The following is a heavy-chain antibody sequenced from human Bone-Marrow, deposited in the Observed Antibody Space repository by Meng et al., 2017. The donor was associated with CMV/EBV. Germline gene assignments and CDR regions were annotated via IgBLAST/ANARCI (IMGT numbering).Heavy chain of an antibody. CDR2: INPNSGGT. V-gene: IGHV1-2*02. Sequence: ASVKVSCKASGYTFTSYDINWVRQAPGQGLEWMGWINPNSGGTNYAQKFQGRVTMTRDTSISTAYMELSRLRSDDTAVYYCARVKGDTAMVGDAFDIWGQGTMVTVSS. J-gene: IGHJ3*02. CDR1: GYTFTSYD. CDR3: ARVKGDTAMVGDAFDI. D-gene: IGHD5-18*01.